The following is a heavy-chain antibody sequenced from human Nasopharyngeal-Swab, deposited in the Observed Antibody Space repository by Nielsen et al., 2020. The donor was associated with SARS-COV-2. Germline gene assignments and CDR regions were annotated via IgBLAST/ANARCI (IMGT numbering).Heavy chain of an antibody. CDR3: VKHQGSPSDQ. CDR2: IKQHGSEK. Sequence: GESLKISCAASGFTFSSYWMSWVRQAPGKGLEWVANIKQHGSEKYYVDSVKGRFTISRDNAKNTLYLQMNSLRVDDTAVYYCVKHQGSPSDQWGQGTLVTVSS. V-gene: IGHV3-7*05. CDR1: GFTFSSYW. J-gene: IGHJ4*02.